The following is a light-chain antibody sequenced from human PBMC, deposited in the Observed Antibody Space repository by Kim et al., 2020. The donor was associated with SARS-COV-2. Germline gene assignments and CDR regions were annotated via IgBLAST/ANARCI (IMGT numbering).Light chain of an antibody. V-gene: IGLV1-44*01. CDR1: ISSTAVNA. J-gene: IGLJ3*02. CDR3: ATRDDSLDAWV. Sequence: IPCSETISSTAVNAALGAQLSPGTAPKLFIYRDSQRPSGVPDRFSASKSGTSASLALSGLLSEDEDDYYCATRDDSLDAWVFGGGTKLSVL. CDR2: RDS.